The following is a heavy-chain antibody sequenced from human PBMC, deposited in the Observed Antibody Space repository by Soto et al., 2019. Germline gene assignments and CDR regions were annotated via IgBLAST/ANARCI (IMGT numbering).Heavy chain of an antibody. V-gene: IGHV4-34*01. Sequence: ETLSLTCAVYGGSSSGYSWTWIRQPPGKGLEWIGEINHSGSTNYNPSLKSRVTISVDVSKNQFSLKLSSVTAADTAVYYCARGPYGSGTYYNAYFDYWGQGTLVTVSS. CDR3: ARGPYGSGTYYNAYFDY. J-gene: IGHJ4*02. CDR1: GGSSSGYS. CDR2: INHSGST. D-gene: IGHD3-10*01.